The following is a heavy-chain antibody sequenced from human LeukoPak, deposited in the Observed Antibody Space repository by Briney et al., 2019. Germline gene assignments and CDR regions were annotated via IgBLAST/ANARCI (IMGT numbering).Heavy chain of an antibody. J-gene: IGHJ5*02. CDR1: GYTFTGYY. CDR2: INPNSGGT. D-gene: IGHD3-22*01. CDR3: ARCPVDGSDSSGRRWFDP. V-gene: IGHV1-2*02. Sequence: GASVKVSCKASGYTFTGYYMHWVRQAPGQGLEWMGWINPNSGGTNYAQKFQGRVTMTRDTSISTAYMELSRLRSDDTAVYYCARCPVDGSDSSGRRWFDPWGQGTLVTVSS.